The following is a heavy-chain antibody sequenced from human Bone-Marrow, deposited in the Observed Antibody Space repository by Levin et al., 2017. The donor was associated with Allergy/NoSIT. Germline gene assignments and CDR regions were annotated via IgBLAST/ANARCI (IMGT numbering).Heavy chain of an antibody. CDR2: INSDGSSI. CDR1: GFTFSNYW. D-gene: IGHD3-10*01. J-gene: IGHJ4*02. Sequence: PGGSLRLSCAASGFTFSNYWMHWVRQAPGKGLVWVSRINSDGSSITYADFLKGRFTISRDNAKNTVYLQMNSLGAEDTAVYYCAREGSSGTYYYGTGSYPFDSWGQGSLVTVSS. CDR3: AREGSSGTYYYGTGSYPFDS. V-gene: IGHV3-74*03.